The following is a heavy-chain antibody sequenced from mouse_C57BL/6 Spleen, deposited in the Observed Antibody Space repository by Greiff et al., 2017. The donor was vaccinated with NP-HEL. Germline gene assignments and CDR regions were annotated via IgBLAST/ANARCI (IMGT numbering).Heavy chain of an antibody. CDR1: GYTFTSYW. J-gene: IGHJ4*01. Sequence: QVQLQQSGAELVMPGASVKLSCKASGYTFTSYWMHWVKQRPGQGLEWIGEIDPSDSYTNYNQKFKGKSTLTVDKSSSTAYMQLSSLTSEDSAVYYWARDTTVVARDAMDYWGQGTSVTVSS. CDR2: IDPSDSYT. V-gene: IGHV1-69*01. CDR3: ARDTTVVARDAMDY. D-gene: IGHD1-1*01.